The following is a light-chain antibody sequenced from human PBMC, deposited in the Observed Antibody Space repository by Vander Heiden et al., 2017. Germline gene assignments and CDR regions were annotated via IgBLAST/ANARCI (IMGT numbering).Light chain of an antibody. J-gene: IGKJ3*01. V-gene: IGKV4-1*01. CDR1: QSVLYSSNSKNY. CDR3: QQFYSTPFT. Sequence: DIVMTQSPDYLAVSLGERATINCKSSQSVLYSSNSKNYVAWYQQQPGQPPKLLIYWASTRESGVPDRFSGSGSGTDFTLTINSLQAEDVAVYYCQQFYSTPFTFGPGTKVDIK. CDR2: WAS.